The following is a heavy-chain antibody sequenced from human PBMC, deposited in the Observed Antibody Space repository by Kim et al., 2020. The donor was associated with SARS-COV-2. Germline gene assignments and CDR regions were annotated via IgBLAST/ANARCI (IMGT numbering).Heavy chain of an antibody. J-gene: IGHJ6*02. CDR3: AREHIVVVPAAPKNYYYGIDV. CDR2: INHSGST. D-gene: IGHD2-2*01. Sequence: SETLSLTCAVYGGSFSGYYWSWIRQPPGKGLEWIGEINHSGSTNYNPSLKSRVTISVDTSKNQFSLKLSSVTAADTAVYYCAREHIVVVPAAPKNYYYGIDVWGQGTTVTVSS. CDR1: GGSFSGYY. V-gene: IGHV4-34*01.